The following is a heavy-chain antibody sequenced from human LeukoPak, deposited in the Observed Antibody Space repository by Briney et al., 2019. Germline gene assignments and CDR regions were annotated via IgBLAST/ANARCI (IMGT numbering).Heavy chain of an antibody. Sequence: QAGGSLRLSCAASGVIFSDYWMHWVRQAPGKGLVWVSRINRDGSSTSYADSVKGRFTISRDNAKNTLYLQMNSLRGEDTAVYYCARGGGYSYGSFDYWGQGTLVTVSS. V-gene: IGHV3-74*01. CDR3: ARGGGYSYGSFDY. CDR2: INRDGSST. CDR1: GVIFSDYW. J-gene: IGHJ4*02. D-gene: IGHD5-18*01.